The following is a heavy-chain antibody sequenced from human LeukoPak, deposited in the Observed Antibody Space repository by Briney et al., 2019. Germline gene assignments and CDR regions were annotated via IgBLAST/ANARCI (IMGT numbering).Heavy chain of an antibody. CDR1: GFTFDDYA. D-gene: IGHD6-13*01. Sequence: GRSLRLSCAASGFTFDDYAMHWVRQVPGKGLEWVSGISWNSDSIDYADSVKGRFTISRDNAKNSLYLQMNSLRAEDTALYYRAKDTRSWYGDSFFDYWGQGTLVTVSS. V-gene: IGHV3-9*01. CDR3: AKDTRSWYGDSFFDY. J-gene: IGHJ4*02. CDR2: ISWNSDSI.